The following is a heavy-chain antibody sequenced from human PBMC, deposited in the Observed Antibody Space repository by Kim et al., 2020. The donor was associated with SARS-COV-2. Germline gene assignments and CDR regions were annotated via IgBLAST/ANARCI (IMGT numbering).Heavy chain of an antibody. D-gene: IGHD7-27*01. J-gene: IGHJ3*02. CDR2: IKQDGSEK. CDR1: GFTFSSYW. Sequence: GGSLRLSCAASGFTFSSYWMSWVRQAPGKGLEWVANIKQDGSEKYYVDSVKGRFTISRDNAKNSLYLQMNSLRAEDTAVYYCASRNWGWVFDAFDIWGQGTMVTVSS. CDR3: ASRNWGWVFDAFDI. V-gene: IGHV3-7*01.